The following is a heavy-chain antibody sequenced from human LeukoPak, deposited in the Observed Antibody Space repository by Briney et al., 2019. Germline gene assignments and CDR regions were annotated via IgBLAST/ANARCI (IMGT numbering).Heavy chain of an antibody. CDR3: ARVGPGHDFWSGYPYLDY. CDR1: GGSISSSNW. V-gene: IGHV4-4*02. J-gene: IGHJ4*02. D-gene: IGHD3-3*01. Sequence: SGTLSPTCAVSGGSISSSNWWSWVRQPPGKGLEWIGEIYHSGSTNYNPSLKSRVTISVDKSKNQFSLKLSSVTAADTAVYYCARVGPGHDFWSGYPYLDYWGQGTLVTVSS. CDR2: IYHSGST.